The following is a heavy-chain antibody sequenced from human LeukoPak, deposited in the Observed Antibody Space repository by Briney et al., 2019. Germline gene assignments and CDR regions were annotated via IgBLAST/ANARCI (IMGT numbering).Heavy chain of an antibody. CDR2: INHSGST. CDR3: AREPGWTIAARPFDY. CDR1: GSSFSGYY. Sequence: PSETLSLTSGVSGSSFSGYYWSWIRQPPGKGLEWIGEINHSGSTNYNASLKSRVTISVDTSRKQFSLKLSSVTAADSAMYYCAREPGWTIAARPFDYCGQGTLVTVSS. D-gene: IGHD6-6*01. V-gene: IGHV4-34*01. J-gene: IGHJ4*02.